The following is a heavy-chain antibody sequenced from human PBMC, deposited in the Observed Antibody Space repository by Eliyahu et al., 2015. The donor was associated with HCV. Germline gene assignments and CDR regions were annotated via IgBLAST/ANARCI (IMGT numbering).Heavy chain of an antibody. CDR3: AKLPRAVAGTRPFDY. CDR2: ISGSGGST. V-gene: IGHV3-23*01. J-gene: IGHJ4*02. D-gene: IGHD6-19*01. Sequence: EVQLLESGGGLVQPGGSLRLSCAASGFTFSXYAMXWVRQAPGKGLEWVSAISGSGGSTYYADSVKGRFTISRDNSKNTLYLQMNSLRAEDTAVYYCAKLPRAVAGTRPFDYWGQGTLVTVSS. CDR1: GFTFSXYA.